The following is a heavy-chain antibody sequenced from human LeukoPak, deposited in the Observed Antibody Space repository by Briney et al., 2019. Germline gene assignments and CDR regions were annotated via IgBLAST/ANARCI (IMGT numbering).Heavy chain of an antibody. CDR3: ARDGTGVMDY. J-gene: IGHJ4*02. CDR1: GYMFTNYG. V-gene: IGHV1-18*01. D-gene: IGHD3-16*01. CDR2: ISGYNENP. Sequence: AAVKVSCKASGYMFTNYGISWVRQAPGHGREGVGWISGYNENPHYAQKLQGSVTMTRDTSTSTVYMELRSLSSDDTATYSCARDGTGVMDYWGQGTLVIVSS.